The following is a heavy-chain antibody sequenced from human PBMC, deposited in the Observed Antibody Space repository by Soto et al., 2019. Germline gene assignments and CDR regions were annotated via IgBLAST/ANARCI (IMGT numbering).Heavy chain of an antibody. CDR2: INPDNGNT. V-gene: IGHV1-3*01. Sequence: QVQLVQSGAEVRKPGASVNISCRASGFTFSDHLINWVRQVPGQSLEWMGWINPDNGNTKYSQTCQGRVTISRHSSASIVYVEVSDLTSEDTAVFYCARDILSVAPRANDAFDVWGQVTMVTVSS. CDR3: ARDILSVAPRANDAFDV. CDR1: GFTFSDHL. J-gene: IGHJ3*01. D-gene: IGHD2-8*02.